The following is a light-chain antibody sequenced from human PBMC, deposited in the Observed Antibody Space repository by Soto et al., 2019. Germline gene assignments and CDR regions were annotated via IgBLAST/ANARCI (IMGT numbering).Light chain of an antibody. Sequence: EIVLTQSPDILSLSPGERATLSCRASQSVRSSYLAWYQQRPGQAPRLLIYGASSRATGIPDRFSGDGSGTDFTLTISRLEPEDFAVYYCQQYGSSPGYTFGQGTKLEF. J-gene: IGKJ2*01. CDR1: QSVRSSY. V-gene: IGKV3-20*01. CDR2: GAS. CDR3: QQYGSSPGYT.